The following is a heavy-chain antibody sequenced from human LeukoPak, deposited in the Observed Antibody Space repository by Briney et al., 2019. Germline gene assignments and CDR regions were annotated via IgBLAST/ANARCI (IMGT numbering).Heavy chain of an antibody. D-gene: IGHD1-14*01. J-gene: IGHJ4*02. CDR3: AREILGGFNPGAY. V-gene: IGHV4-59*12. CDR2: IHRSGSP. Sequence: SETLSLTCTVSLDSTTSNFWSWVRQPPGKGLEWIGDIHRSGSPNYNPSLQSRVTISIDRSRNQIALALSSVTAADTAVYYCAREILGGFNPGAYWGRGTLVTVSS. CDR1: LDSTTSNF.